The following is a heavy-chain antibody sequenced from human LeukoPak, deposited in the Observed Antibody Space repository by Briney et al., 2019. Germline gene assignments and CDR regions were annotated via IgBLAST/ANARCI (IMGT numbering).Heavy chain of an antibody. D-gene: IGHD5-18*01. CDR1: GGSISSYY. V-gene: IGHV4-59*01. Sequence: SSETLSLTCTVSGGSISSYYWSWIRQPPGKGLEWIGYIYYSGSTNYNPSLKSRVTISVDTSKNQFSLKLSSVTAADTAVYYCARDRGYSYGEFDYWGQGTLVTVSS. CDR2: IYYSGST. J-gene: IGHJ4*02. CDR3: ARDRGYSYGEFDY.